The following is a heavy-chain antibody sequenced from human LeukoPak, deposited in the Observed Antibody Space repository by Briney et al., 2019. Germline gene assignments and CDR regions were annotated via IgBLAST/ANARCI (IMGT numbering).Heavy chain of an antibody. J-gene: IGHJ4*02. CDR3: ARDTRLLDY. CDR2: ISYDGSNK. Sequence: PGGSLRLSCAAPGFTFSSYAMHWVRQAPGKGLEWVAVISYDGSNKYYADSVKGRFTISRDNSKNTLYLQMNSLRAEDTAVYYCARDTRLLDYWGQGTLVTVSS. V-gene: IGHV3-30-3*01. CDR1: GFTFSSYA. D-gene: IGHD2-15*01.